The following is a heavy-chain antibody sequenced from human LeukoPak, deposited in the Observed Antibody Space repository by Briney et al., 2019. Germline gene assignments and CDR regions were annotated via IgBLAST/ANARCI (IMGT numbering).Heavy chain of an antibody. Sequence: PSETLSLTCTVSGGSISSYYWIWIRQPPGKGLEWIGYIYYSGSTNYNPSLKSRVTISVDTSKNQFSLKLSSVTAADTAVYYCARAPSGGGADYWGQGTLVTVSS. CDR3: ARAPSGGGADY. V-gene: IGHV4-59*01. J-gene: IGHJ4*02. CDR1: GGSISSYY. D-gene: IGHD3-16*01. CDR2: IYYSGST.